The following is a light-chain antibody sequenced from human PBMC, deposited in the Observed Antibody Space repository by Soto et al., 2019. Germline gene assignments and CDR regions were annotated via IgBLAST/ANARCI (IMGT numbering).Light chain of an antibody. CDR1: QGIRDE. V-gene: IGKV1-6*01. CDR2: GAS. J-gene: IGKJ2*01. CDR3: LQDYNYPRT. Sequence: AIPMTQFTASLSASVGDRVTITCRASQGIRDELGWYQQKPGKAPKLLIYGASRLESGVPSRFSGSGSGTDFSLTIYSLRPEDSATYFCLQDYNYPRTFGQGTKLQSK.